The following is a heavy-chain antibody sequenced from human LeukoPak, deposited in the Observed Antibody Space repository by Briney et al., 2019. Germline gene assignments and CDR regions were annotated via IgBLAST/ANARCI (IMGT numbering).Heavy chain of an antibody. Sequence: TSETLSLTCTVSGGSISSYYWSWIRQPPGKGLEWIGYIYYSGSTNYNPSLKSRVTMSVDTSKNQFSLKLSSVTAADTAVYYCARAPRSYSYGYLDYWGQGTLVTVSS. CDR1: GGSISSYY. J-gene: IGHJ4*02. V-gene: IGHV4-59*01. CDR3: ARAPRSYSYGYLDY. D-gene: IGHD5-18*01. CDR2: IYYSGST.